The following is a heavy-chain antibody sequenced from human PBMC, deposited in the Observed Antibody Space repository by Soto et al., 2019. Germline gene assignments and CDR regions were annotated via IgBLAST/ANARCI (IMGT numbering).Heavy chain of an antibody. CDR2: ITADGGT. V-gene: IGHV3-23*01. J-gene: IGHJ3*02. CDR1: GFTVSSDA. CDR3: APHVSCSGGSCQYDAFAI. Sequence: EVQVLESGGGLVQPGGSLRLSCEGSGFTVSSDAMTWIRQAPGKGPEWVSTITADGGTYYADSVKGRFAMSRDTSESTLYLQMNSLGAKDTAAYYCAPHVSCSGGSCQYDAFAIRGQGTMVTVSS. D-gene: IGHD2-15*01.